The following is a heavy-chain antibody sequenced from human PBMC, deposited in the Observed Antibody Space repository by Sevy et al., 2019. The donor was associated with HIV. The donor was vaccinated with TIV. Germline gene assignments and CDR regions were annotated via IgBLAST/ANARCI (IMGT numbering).Heavy chain of an antibody. CDR3: ARGKHISDYYGSFDS. CDR2: LYLGGST. CDR1: GRIVSSNF. D-gene: IGHD3-3*01. V-gene: IGHV3-53*01. J-gene: IGHJ4*02. Sequence: GGSLRLSCAASGRIVSSNFMSWVRQAPGKGLEWVSVLYLGGSTYYADSVKGRFTISRDDSKNTLYLQMTSLRAEDTAVYFCARGKHISDYYGSFDSWGQGTLVTVSS.